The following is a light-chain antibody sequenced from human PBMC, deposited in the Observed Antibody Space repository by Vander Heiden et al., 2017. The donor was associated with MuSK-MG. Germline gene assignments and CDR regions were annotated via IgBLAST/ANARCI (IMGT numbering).Light chain of an antibody. J-gene: IGLJ3*02. CDR1: SSDVGGYNY. CDR3: SSYTSSSTLV. V-gene: IGLV2-14*01. Sequence: QSALTQPASVSGSPGQSITISCTGTSSDVGGYNYVSWYQQHPGHAPILMIYDVSNRPSGVYNRFSGSKAGTTASLTISVLQAEDEADYSCSSYTSSSTLVFGGGTKLTVL. CDR2: DVS.